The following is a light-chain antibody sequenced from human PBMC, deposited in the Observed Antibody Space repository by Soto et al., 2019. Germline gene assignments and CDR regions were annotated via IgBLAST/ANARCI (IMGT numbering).Light chain of an antibody. J-gene: IGKJ1*01. V-gene: IGKV3-20*01. Sequence: ELVLTQSPGSLSLSPGDRATLSCRASESVSSNYMAWYQQVPGQSPRLLIYDASTRASGIPDRFSGSGSGTDFTLTSTSLEPEDFAVYYCPQYGLSPTLTFGQGTKVE. CDR3: PQYGLSPTLT. CDR2: DAS. CDR1: ESVSSNY.